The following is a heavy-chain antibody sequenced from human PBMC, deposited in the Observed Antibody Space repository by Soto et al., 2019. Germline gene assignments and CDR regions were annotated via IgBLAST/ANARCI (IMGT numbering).Heavy chain of an antibody. J-gene: IGHJ6*02. CDR1: GGTFDNYA. Sequence: SVKVSCKASGGTFDNYAVSWVRQAPGQGLEWMGGIIPMFETVNYAQRFQGRLTIAADESTSTAYMELTSLTSADTAIYFCARGLRTCNYGMDVWGQGTTVTVSS. D-gene: IGHD2-15*01. V-gene: IGHV1-69*13. CDR3: ARGLRTCNYGMDV. CDR2: IIPMFETV.